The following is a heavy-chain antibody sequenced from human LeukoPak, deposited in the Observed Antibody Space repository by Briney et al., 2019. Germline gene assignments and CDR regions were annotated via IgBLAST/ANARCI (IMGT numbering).Heavy chain of an antibody. V-gene: IGHV3-15*01. CDR2: IKIKAHGETI. Sequence: PGGSLRLSCVGSGITFSEAWMTWVRQSPGKGLEWVGRIKIKAHGETIDYAAPVKGRFIISRDDSKNTVYLQMNSLKTEDTGFYYCSPDCAGSTGCYRSYHIWGQGALVTVSS. CDR1: GITFSEAW. J-gene: IGHJ3*02. D-gene: IGHD2-2*02. CDR3: SPDCAGSTGCYRSYHI.